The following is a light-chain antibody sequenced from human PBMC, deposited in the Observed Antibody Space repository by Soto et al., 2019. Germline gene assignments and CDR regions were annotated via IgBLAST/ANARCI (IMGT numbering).Light chain of an antibody. V-gene: IGKV3-15*01. CDR1: QSISSW. CDR3: QQYNNWPPWT. CDR2: GAS. Sequence: MTQSASAVSSSVGDRVTITCRASQSISSWLAWYQQKPGQAPRLLIYGASTRATGIPARFSGSGSGTDFTLTISSLQSEDFAVYYCQQYNNWPPWTFGQGTKVDIK. J-gene: IGKJ1*01.